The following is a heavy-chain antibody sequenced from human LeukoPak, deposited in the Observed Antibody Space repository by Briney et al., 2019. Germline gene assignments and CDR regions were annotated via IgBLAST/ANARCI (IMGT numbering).Heavy chain of an antibody. CDR3: ARDLGHTSGLDY. J-gene: IGHJ4*02. Sequence: PGGSLGLSCAASGFTFSSYGMHWVRQAPGKGLEWVAVIWYDGSNKYYADSVKGRFTISRDNSKNTLYLQMNSLRAEDTAVYYCARDLGHTSGLDYWGQGTLVTVSS. D-gene: IGHD3-10*01. CDR2: IWYDGSNK. V-gene: IGHV3-33*01. CDR1: GFTFSSYG.